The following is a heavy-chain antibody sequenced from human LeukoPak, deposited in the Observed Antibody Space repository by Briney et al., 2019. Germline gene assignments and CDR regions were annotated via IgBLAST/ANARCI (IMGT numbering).Heavy chain of an antibody. Sequence: GGSLRLSCAASGFTFSDYYMSWIRQAPGKGLEWVSYISSSSSYTNYADSVKGRFTTSRDNAKNSLYLQMNSLRAEDTAVYYCARVYCSSTSCPDYFDYWGQGTLVTVSS. J-gene: IGHJ4*02. V-gene: IGHV3-11*05. D-gene: IGHD2-2*01. CDR3: ARVYCSSTSCPDYFDY. CDR1: GFTFSDYY. CDR2: ISSSSSYT.